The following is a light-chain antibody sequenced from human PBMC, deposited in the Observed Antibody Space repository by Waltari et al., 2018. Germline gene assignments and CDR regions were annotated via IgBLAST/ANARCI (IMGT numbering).Light chain of an antibody. CDR1: TPNLGRTY. CDR3: ASWDDSHYV. V-gene: IGLV1-47*01. CDR2: RNN. Sequence: QSVLTQPPSASETPGQRVIISCSGTTPNLGRTYLYWSPQLPGTAPKPLIYRNNRRPSGVPDRFSASKSGTSASLAISGLRSEDEAVYYCASWDDSHYVFGTGTKVTVL. J-gene: IGLJ1*01.